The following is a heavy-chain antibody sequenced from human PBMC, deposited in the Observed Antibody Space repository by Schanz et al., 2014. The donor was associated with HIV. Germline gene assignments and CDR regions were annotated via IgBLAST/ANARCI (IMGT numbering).Heavy chain of an antibody. J-gene: IGHJ3*02. D-gene: IGHD6-19*01. CDR2: ISGSDGTI. Sequence: EVQLVESGGGLVQPGGSLRLSCAASGVTFSTYAMTWVRQAPGKGLESVSYISGSDGTIYYADSVKGRFTISRDNAKNSLYLQLNSLRAEDTAVYYCARSPWLRDDGLDIWGQGTMVTVSS. CDR1: GVTFSTYA. V-gene: IGHV3-48*04. CDR3: ARSPWLRDDGLDI.